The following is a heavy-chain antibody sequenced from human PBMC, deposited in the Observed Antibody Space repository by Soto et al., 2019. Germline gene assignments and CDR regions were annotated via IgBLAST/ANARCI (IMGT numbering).Heavy chain of an antibody. CDR1: GFTFSSYG. CDR2: ISYDGSNK. Sequence: GGSLRLSCAASGFTFSSYGMHWVRQAPGKGLEWVAVISYDGSNKYYADSVKGRFTISRDNSKNTLYLQMNSLRVEDTAVYYCAKDAWDYWGQGTLVTVSS. CDR3: AKDAWDY. V-gene: IGHV3-30*18. J-gene: IGHJ4*02.